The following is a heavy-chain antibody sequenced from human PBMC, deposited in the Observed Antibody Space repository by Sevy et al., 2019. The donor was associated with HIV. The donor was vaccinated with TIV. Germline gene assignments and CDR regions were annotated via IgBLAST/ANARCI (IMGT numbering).Heavy chain of an antibody. CDR2: IIPIFGTA. V-gene: IGHV1-69*13. CDR3: ARDSGVQLYNWFDP. CDR1: GGTFSSYA. J-gene: IGHJ5*02. D-gene: IGHD1-1*01. Sequence: ASVKVSCKASGGTFSSYAISWVRQAPGQGLEWMGGIIPIFGTANYAQKFQGRVTITADESTSTAYMELSSLRSEDTAVYYCARDSGVQLYNWFDPWGQGTLVTVSS.